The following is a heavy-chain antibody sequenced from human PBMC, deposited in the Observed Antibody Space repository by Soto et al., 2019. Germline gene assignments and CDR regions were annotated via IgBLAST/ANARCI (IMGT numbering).Heavy chain of an antibody. CDR3: TSTPGYGGFYGMDV. D-gene: IGHD4-17*01. V-gene: IGHV1-2*02. J-gene: IGHJ6*02. CDR1: GYSLTDYY. Sequence: ASVKVSCKASGYSLTDYYIHWVRQAPGQGLEWMGWINPNTGGRNYARKFQDRATMTRDTSISTAYMELNRLIYDDAAIYYCTSTPGYGGFYGMDVWGQGTTFTVSS. CDR2: INPNTGGR.